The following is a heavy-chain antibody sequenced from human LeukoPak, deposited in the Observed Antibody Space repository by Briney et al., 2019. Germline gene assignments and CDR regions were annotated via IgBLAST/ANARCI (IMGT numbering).Heavy chain of an antibody. Sequence: NSGGPLRLSCAASGLTFSDYYMSWIRQAPGKGLEWVSYISTVGTYTYYADSVSGRFTISRDNAKNSLFLLMSSLRAEDTAVYYFAIVGQEYYYGMDFRGRGTSVTVSS. V-gene: IGHV3-11*06. CDR3: AIVGQEYYYGMDF. J-gene: IGHJ6*02. CDR2: ISTVGTYT. CDR1: GLTFSDYY.